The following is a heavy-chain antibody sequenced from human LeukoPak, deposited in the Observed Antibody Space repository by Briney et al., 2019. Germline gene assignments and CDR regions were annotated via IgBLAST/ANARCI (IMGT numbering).Heavy chain of an antibody. D-gene: IGHD6-13*01. Sequence: PSETLSLTCTVSGGSISSGDYYWSWIRQPPGKGLEWIGYIYYSGSTYYNPSLKSRVTISVDTSKNQFSLKLSSVTAADTAVYYCARGGMYSSSCPDYWGQGTLVTVSS. J-gene: IGHJ4*02. CDR2: IYYSGST. CDR3: ARGGMYSSSCPDY. CDR1: GGSISSGDYY. V-gene: IGHV4-30-4*01.